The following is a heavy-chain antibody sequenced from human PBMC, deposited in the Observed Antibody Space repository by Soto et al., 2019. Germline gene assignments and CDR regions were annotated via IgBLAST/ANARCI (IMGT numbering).Heavy chain of an antibody. CDR1: GFTFSSYA. CDR3: AKDRFSSSTS. J-gene: IGHJ4*02. D-gene: IGHD2-2*01. CDR2: ISGSGAGT. Sequence: GGSLRLSCAASGFTFSSYAMNWVRQAPGKGLEWVSVISGSGAGTYYADSVKGRFTISRDNSKNTLYLQMNSLRAEDTAVYYCAKDRFSSSTSWGQGTLVTVSS. V-gene: IGHV3-23*01.